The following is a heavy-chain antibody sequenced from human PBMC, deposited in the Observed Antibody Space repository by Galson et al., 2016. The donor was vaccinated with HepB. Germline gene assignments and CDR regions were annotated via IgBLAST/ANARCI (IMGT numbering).Heavy chain of an antibody. CDR2: IDTSDSYT. Sequence: QSGAEVKKPGESLRISCKGAGYSFTNYWISWVRQMPGKGLERMGRIDTSDSYTNYSPSFQGHVTISVDKSINTAYLQWSSLTAWDTAMYYCARLDHQVDRNYYFGMDVWGQGTTVTVSS. CDR3: ARLDHQVDRNYYFGMDV. D-gene: IGHD1-14*01. V-gene: IGHV5-10-1*01. J-gene: IGHJ6*02. CDR1: GYSFTNYW.